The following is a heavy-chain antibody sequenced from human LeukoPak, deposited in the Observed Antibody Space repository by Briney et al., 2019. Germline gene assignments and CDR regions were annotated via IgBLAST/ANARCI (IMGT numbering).Heavy chain of an antibody. CDR2: LYSDGNT. J-gene: IGHJ4*02. D-gene: IGHD1-14*01. V-gene: IGHV3-53*01. Sequence: GGSLRLSCAASGFTVITNDMTWVRQAPGKGLEWVSVLYSDGNTKYADSVQGRFTISRDNSKNTLYLEMNSLSPDDTAVYYCARGVEPLAANTLAYWGQGSLGTLSS. CDR1: GFTVITND. CDR3: ARGVEPLAANTLAY.